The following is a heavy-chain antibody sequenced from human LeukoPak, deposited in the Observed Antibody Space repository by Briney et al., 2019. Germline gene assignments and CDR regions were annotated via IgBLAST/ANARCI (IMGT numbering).Heavy chain of an antibody. J-gene: IGHJ4*02. CDR3: AREGDGYNFISGYFDY. Sequence: GGSLRLSCAASGFTFSSYSMNWVRQAPGKGLEWVSSISSSSSYIYYADSVKGRFTISRDNAKNSLYLQMNSLRAEDTAVYYCAREGDGYNFISGYFDYWGQGTLVTVSS. CDR1: GFTFSSYS. CDR2: ISSSSSYI. V-gene: IGHV3-21*01. D-gene: IGHD5-24*01.